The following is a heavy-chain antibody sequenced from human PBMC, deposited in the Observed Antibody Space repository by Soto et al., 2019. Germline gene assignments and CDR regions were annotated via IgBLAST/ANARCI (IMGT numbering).Heavy chain of an antibody. CDR1: GGSFSAYY. CDR3: ARQRPTDGRWEFANYYGMDV. CDR2: IIHSEST. Sequence: SETLSLTCAVYGGSFSAYYWSWVRQPPGKGLEWIGEIIHSESTKYNPSLKSRVTISVDTSKNQFSLKLSSVTAADTAVYYCARQRPTDGRWEFANYYGMDVWGQGTPGTVSS. J-gene: IGHJ6*02. D-gene: IGHD1-26*01. V-gene: IGHV4-34*12.